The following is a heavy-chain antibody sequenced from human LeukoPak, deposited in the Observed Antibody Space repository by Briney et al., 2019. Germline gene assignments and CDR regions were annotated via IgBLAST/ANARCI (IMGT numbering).Heavy chain of an antibody. D-gene: IGHD2-2*01. J-gene: IGHJ4*02. Sequence: PGGSLRLSCAASGFTFSSYSMNWVRQAPGKGLEWVSSISSSSSYIYYADSVKGRFTISRDNAKNSLYLQMNSLRAEDTAVYYCARREDIVVVPADPVLYYFDYWGQGTLVTVSS. CDR3: ARREDIVVVPADPVLYYFDY. CDR2: ISSSSSYI. CDR1: GFTFSSYS. V-gene: IGHV3-21*01.